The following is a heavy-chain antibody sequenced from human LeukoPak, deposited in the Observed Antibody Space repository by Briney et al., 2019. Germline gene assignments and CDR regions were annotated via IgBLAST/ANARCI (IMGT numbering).Heavy chain of an antibody. CDR1: GYSISSGYY. J-gene: IGHJ4*02. Sequence: SETLSLTCAVSGYSISSGYYWGWIRQPPGKGLEWIGSIYHSGSTYYNPSLKSRVTISVDTSKNQFSLKLSSVTAADTAVYYRARQRWVKVGATLDYWGQGTLVTVSS. V-gene: IGHV4-38-2*01. CDR3: ARQRWVKVGATLDY. CDR2: IYHSGST. D-gene: IGHD1-26*01.